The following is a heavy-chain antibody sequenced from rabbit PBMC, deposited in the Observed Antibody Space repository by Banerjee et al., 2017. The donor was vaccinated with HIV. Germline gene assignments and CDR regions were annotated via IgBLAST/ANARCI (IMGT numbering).Heavy chain of an antibody. CDR1: GIDFSSNA. J-gene: IGHJ4*01. D-gene: IGHD6-1*01. V-gene: IGHV1S43*01. Sequence: QQQLEESGGGLVKPGGTLTLTCKASGIDFSSNAMCWVRQAPGKRPEWIACIYTGSSGSTWYASWVNGRFSISRSTSLNTVDLKMTSLTAADTATYFCARAYAGDADYGYAFFDLWGPGTLVTVS. CDR2: IYTGSSGST. CDR3: ARAYAGDADYGYAFFDL.